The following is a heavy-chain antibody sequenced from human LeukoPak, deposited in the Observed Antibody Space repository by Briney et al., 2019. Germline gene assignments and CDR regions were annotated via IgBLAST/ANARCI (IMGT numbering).Heavy chain of an antibody. CDR1: GFTFSSYS. CDR3: ARFGEMATIWDY. CDR2: ISSSSSYI. J-gene: IGHJ4*02. V-gene: IGHV3-21*01. Sequence: GGSLRLSCAASGFTFSSYSMNWVRQAPGKGLEWVSSISSSSSYIYYADSVKGRFTISRDNAKNSLYLQMNSLRAEDTAVYYCARFGEMATIWDYWGQGTLVTVSS. D-gene: IGHD5-24*01.